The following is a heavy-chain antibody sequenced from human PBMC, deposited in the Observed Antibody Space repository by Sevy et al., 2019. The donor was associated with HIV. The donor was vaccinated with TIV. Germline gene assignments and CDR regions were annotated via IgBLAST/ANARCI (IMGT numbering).Heavy chain of an antibody. V-gene: IGHV3-23*01. J-gene: IGHJ4*02. CDR3: AKEGGGYNYDSSGLLDN. Sequence: GGSLRLSCAASGFTFRTYAMTWVRQAPGKGLDWVSAISGSGASTYYADSVKGWFTISRDNSKNTLYLQMNSLRAKDTAVYYCAKEGGGYNYDSSGLLDNWGQGTLVTVSS. CDR2: ISGSGAST. CDR1: GFTFRTYA. D-gene: IGHD3-22*01.